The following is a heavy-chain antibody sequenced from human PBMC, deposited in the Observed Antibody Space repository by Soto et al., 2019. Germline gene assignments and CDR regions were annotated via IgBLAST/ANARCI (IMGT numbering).Heavy chain of an antibody. Sequence: GGSLILSCAASGFTFRSYAMSWVRQAPGKGLEWVSAISESGGSTYYADSVKGRFTISRDNSKNTLYLQMNSLRAEDTAVYYCAKDKPGTTAFDIWGRGTLVTVSS. D-gene: IGHD1-1*01. J-gene: IGHJ3*02. CDR3: AKDKPGTTAFDI. V-gene: IGHV3-23*01. CDR1: GFTFRSYA. CDR2: ISESGGST.